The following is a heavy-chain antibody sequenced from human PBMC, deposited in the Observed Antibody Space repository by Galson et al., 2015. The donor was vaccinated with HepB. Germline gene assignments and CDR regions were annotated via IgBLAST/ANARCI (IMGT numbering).Heavy chain of an antibody. J-gene: IGHJ3*02. CDR2: IKQDGSEK. CDR3: VRASRLRFGNDAFDI. V-gene: IGHV3-7*03. Sequence: SLRLSCAASEFTIGSYWMNWVRQAPGKGLEWVADIKQDGSEKYYVDAVEGRFTISRDNAENPLYLQMNSLRAEDTAVYYCVRASRLRFGNDAFDIWGQGTMVTVSS. D-gene: IGHD3-10*01. CDR1: EFTIGSYW.